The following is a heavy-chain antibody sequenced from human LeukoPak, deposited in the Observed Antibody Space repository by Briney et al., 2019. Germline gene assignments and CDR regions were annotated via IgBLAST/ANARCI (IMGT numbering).Heavy chain of an antibody. Sequence: GGSLRLSCAASGFTFSSYWMHWVRQAPGKGLVWVSRINSDGSSTSYADSVKGRFTIPRDNAKNTLYLQMNSLRAEDTAVYYCARETLWFGELYDYWGQGTLVTVSS. CDR2: INSDGSST. CDR3: ARETLWFGELYDY. J-gene: IGHJ4*02. D-gene: IGHD3-10*01. V-gene: IGHV3-74*01. CDR1: GFTFSSYW.